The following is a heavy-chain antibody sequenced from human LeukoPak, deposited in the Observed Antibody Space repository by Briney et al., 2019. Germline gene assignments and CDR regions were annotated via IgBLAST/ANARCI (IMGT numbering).Heavy chain of an antibody. Sequence: SETLSLTCIVSGGSISSYYWSWIRQPPGKGLEWIGYIYYSGSTNYNPSLKSRVTISVDTSKNQFSLKLSSVTAADTAVYYCARGRWIAAEYNWFDPWGQGTLVTVSS. CDR1: GGSISSYY. J-gene: IGHJ5*02. CDR2: IYYSGST. V-gene: IGHV4-59*01. CDR3: ARGRWIAAEYNWFDP. D-gene: IGHD6-13*01.